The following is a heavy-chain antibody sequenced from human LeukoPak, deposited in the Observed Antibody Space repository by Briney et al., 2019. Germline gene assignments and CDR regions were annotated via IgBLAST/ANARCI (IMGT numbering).Heavy chain of an antibody. CDR1: GFSLSIYG. V-gene: IGHV3-23*01. D-gene: IGHD1-26*01. Sequence: GGSLRLSCAASGFSLSIYGVNWVRQAPGKGLEWVSGLTGSSGTAYYVGSVKGRFTVSRDDSKNTVYLQMSSLRVDDTAIYYCAKSGASPLYHMDVWGKGATVTVSS. J-gene: IGHJ6*03. CDR3: AKSGASPLYHMDV. CDR2: LTGSSGTA.